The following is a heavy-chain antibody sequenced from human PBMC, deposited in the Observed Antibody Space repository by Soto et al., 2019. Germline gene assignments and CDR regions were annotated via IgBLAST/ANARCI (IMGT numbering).Heavy chain of an antibody. D-gene: IGHD6-19*01. CDR2: ISYDGSNE. CDR3: AKGVDSGGWYYFDY. J-gene: IGHJ4*02. V-gene: IGHV3-30*18. CDR1: GFTFSSYG. Sequence: GGSLRLSCAASGFTFSSYGMHWVRQAPGKGLEWVAVISYDGSNEYYADSVKGRFTISRDNSKNTLYLQMNSLKDEDADVYYCAKGVDSGGWYYFDYWGQGTLVTVSS.